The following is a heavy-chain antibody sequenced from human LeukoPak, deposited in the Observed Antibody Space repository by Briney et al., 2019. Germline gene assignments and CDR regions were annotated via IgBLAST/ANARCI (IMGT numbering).Heavy chain of an antibody. Sequence: SENLSLTCTVSGDSLTTGSYYWSWIRQPAGKRLEWIGRIYSSGSTNYNPSLKSRVTISVDTSKNQFSLKLSSVTAADTAVYYCARYWSGGYDAFDIWGQGTMVTVSS. CDR2: IYSSGST. V-gene: IGHV4-61*10. CDR1: GDSLTTGSYY. D-gene: IGHD3-3*01. CDR3: ARYWSGGYDAFDI. J-gene: IGHJ3*02.